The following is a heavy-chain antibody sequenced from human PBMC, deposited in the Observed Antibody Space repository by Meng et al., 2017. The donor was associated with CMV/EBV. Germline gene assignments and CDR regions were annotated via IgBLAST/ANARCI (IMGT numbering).Heavy chain of an antibody. CDR3: ASSLHSGGSGWYGDYYYYYGMDV. Sequence: GESLKISCAASGFTFSSYWMHWVRQAPGKGLEWVSRINSDGSSTSYADSVKGRFTISRDNAKNSLYLQMNSLRAEDTAVYYCASSLHSGGSGWYGDYYYYYGMDVWGQGTTVTVSS. CDR1: GFTFSSYW. J-gene: IGHJ6*02. CDR2: INSDGSST. D-gene: IGHD6-19*01. V-gene: IGHV3-74*01.